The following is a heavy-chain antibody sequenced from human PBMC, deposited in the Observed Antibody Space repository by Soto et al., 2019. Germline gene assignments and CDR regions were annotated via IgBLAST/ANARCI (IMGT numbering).Heavy chain of an antibody. Sequence: QVQLVQSGAEVKKPGSSVKVSCKASGGTFSSYAISWVRQAPGQGLEWMGGIIPIFGTANYAQKFQGRVTITADESTSTAYMELSSLRSEDTAVYYCARGVSGYSSSWYQNEHNWFDPWGQGTLVTVSS. CDR2: IIPIFGTA. V-gene: IGHV1-69*01. CDR3: ARGVSGYSSSWYQNEHNWFDP. CDR1: GGTFSSYA. D-gene: IGHD6-13*01. J-gene: IGHJ5*02.